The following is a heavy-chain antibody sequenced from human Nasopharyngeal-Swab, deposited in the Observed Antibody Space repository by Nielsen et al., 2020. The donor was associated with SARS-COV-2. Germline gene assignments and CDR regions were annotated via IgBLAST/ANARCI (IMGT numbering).Heavy chain of an antibody. CDR2: ISSSGSTI. CDR1: GFTFSSYE. J-gene: IGHJ4*02. V-gene: IGHV3-48*03. Sequence: GESLKISCAASGFTFSSYEMNWVRQAPGKGLEWVSYISSSGSTIYYADSVKGRFTISRDNAKNSLYLQMNSLRAEDTAVYYCARVAPHYYDSSGYHLDYWGQGTPVTVSS. CDR3: ARVAPHYYDSSGYHLDY. D-gene: IGHD3-22*01.